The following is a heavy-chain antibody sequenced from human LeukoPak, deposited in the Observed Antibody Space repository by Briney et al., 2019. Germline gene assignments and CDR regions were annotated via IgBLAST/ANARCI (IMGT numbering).Heavy chain of an antibody. CDR3: AKGSVVVIFGPYYYFDY. J-gene: IGHJ4*02. CDR2: ISGSGGST. D-gene: IGHD3-22*01. Sequence: PGGSLRLSWAASGFTFSSYAMSWVRQAPGKGLEWVSAISGSGGSTYYADSVKGRFTISRDNSKNTLYLQMNSLRAEDTAVYYCAKGSVVVIFGPYYYFDYWGQGTLVTVSS. V-gene: IGHV3-23*01. CDR1: GFTFSSYA.